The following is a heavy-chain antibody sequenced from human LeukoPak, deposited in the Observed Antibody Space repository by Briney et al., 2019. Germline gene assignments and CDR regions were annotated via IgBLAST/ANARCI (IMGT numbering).Heavy chain of an antibody. Sequence: SVKVSCKASGGIFSSYAISWVRQAPGQGLEWMGNIIPIFGTANYAQKFQGRVTITTDESTSTAYMELSSLRSEDTAVYYCARSFTMVRGLIKDYFDYWGQGTLVTVSS. CDR1: GGIFSSYA. J-gene: IGHJ4*02. CDR2: IIPIFGTA. D-gene: IGHD3-10*01. CDR3: ARSFTMVRGLIKDYFDY. V-gene: IGHV1-69*05.